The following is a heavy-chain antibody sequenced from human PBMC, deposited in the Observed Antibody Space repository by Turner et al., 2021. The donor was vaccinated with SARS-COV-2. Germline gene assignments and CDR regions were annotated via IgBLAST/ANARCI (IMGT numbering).Heavy chain of an antibody. CDR3: ARLMDTAMDYYGKDV. D-gene: IGHD5-18*01. Sequence: QLQLQESGPGLVKPSETLSLTCTVSGGSISSSTYYWGWIRQPPGKGLEWIGNIYYSGSTYYNPSLKSRVTISVDTFKNQFSLKLSSVTAADTAVYYCARLMDTAMDYYGKDVWGQGTTVTVSS. CDR2: IYYSGST. J-gene: IGHJ6*02. V-gene: IGHV4-39*01. CDR1: GGSISSSTYY.